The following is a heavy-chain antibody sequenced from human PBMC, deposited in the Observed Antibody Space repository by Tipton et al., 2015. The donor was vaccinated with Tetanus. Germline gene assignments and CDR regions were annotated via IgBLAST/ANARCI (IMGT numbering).Heavy chain of an antibody. D-gene: IGHD1-26*01. CDR2: IYPDDADT. J-gene: IGHJ4*02. CDR3: ARHPRGNAGNPLYYLDY. Sequence: QLVQSGAEVKQPGESLKISCKGSGYMFSSHWIGWVRQVPGKGLEWMGIIYPDDADTRYSPSFQGRVTVSVDKSTNTAYLQWSSLRASDTGMYYCARHPRGNAGNPLYYLDYWGQGTLVTVSS. V-gene: IGHV5-51*01. CDR1: GYMFSSHW.